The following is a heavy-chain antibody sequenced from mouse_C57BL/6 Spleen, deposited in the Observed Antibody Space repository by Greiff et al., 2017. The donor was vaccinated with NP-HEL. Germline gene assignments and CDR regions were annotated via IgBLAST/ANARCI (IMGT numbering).Heavy chain of an antibody. CDR3: ARYGNYAAWFAY. CDR1: GYTFTSYW. Sequence: QVQLQQPGAELVRPGTSVKLSCKASGYTFTSYWMHWVKQRPGQGLEWIGVIDPSDSYTNYNQKFKGKATLTVDTSSSTAYMQLSILTSEASAVYYCARYGNYAAWFAYWGQGTLVTVSA. D-gene: IGHD2-1*01. J-gene: IGHJ3*01. V-gene: IGHV1-59*01. CDR2: IDPSDSYT.